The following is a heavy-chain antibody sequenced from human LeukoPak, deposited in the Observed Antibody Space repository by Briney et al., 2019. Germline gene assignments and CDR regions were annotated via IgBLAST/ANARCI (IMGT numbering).Heavy chain of an antibody. V-gene: IGHV3-30-3*01. Sequence: GRSLRLSCAASGFTFSSYAMHWVRQAPGKGLEWVAVISYDGSKKYYADSVKGRFTISRDNSKNTLYLQMNSLRAEDTAVYYCARDRWKVAAAGGYGMDVWGQGTTVTVSS. CDR2: ISYDGSKK. CDR1: GFTFSSYA. D-gene: IGHD6-13*01. J-gene: IGHJ6*02. CDR3: ARDRWKVAAAGGYGMDV.